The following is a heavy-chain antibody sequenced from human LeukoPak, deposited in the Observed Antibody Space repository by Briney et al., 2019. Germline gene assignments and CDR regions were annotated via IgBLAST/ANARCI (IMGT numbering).Heavy chain of an antibody. J-gene: IGHJ6*03. CDR2: INGDGSTT. CDR3: AGTYCGGDCYSPRYYYYYMDV. CDR1: GFTFSNYW. Sequence: PGGSLRLSCAASGFTFSNYWMHWVRQTPGKGLVWVSRINGDGSTTTYADSVKGRFTISRDNAKNSLYLQMNSLRAEDTAVYYCAGTYCGGDCYSPRYYYYYMDVWGKGTTVTVSS. V-gene: IGHV3-74*01. D-gene: IGHD2-21*01.